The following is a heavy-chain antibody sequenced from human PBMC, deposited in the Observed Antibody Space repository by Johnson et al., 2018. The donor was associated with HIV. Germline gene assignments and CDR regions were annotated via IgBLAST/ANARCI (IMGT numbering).Heavy chain of an antibody. CDR1: GFTFSSYA. Sequence: VQLVESGGGVVQPGRSLRLSCAASGFTFSSYAMSWVRQAPGKGLEWVSAISGSGDSTYYADSVKGRFTISRDNAKNTLYGQMNSLRAEDTAVYYCAKSTQANILREAGPYGAFDIWGQGTMVTVSS. D-gene: IGHD6-19*01. J-gene: IGHJ3*02. CDR3: AKSTQANILREAGPYGAFDI. V-gene: IGHV3-23*04. CDR2: ISGSGDST.